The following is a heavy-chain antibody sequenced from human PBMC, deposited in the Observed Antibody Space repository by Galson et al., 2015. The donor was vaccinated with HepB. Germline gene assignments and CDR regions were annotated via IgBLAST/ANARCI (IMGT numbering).Heavy chain of an antibody. J-gene: IGHJ3*02. Sequence: SVKVSCKASGGTFSSYTISWVRQAPGQGLEWMGRIIPILGIANYAQKFQGRVTITADKSTSTAYMELSSLRSEDTAVYYCAKTMVRGVIITRAFDIWGQGTMVTVSS. CDR3: AKTMVRGVIITRAFDI. CDR1: GGTFSSYT. D-gene: IGHD3-10*01. V-gene: IGHV1-69*02. CDR2: IIPILGIA.